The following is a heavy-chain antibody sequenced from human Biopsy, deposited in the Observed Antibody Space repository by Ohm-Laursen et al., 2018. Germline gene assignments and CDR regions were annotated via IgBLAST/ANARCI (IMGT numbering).Heavy chain of an antibody. D-gene: IGHD3-16*01. CDR2: IKSKFDGETT. CDR1: GFTFGDSA. Sequence: SLRLSCAASGFTFGDSAMHWVRQAPEKGLEWVGRIKSKFDGETTDYAAPVKGRFIISRDDSKSTLFLQMNSLKVEDTGVYFCSTGGGDFYYNGMDVWGQGTTVTVSS. J-gene: IGHJ6*02. V-gene: IGHV3-15*01. CDR3: STGGGDFYYNGMDV.